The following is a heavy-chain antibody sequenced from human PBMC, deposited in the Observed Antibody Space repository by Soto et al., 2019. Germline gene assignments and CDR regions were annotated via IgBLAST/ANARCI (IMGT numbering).Heavy chain of an antibody. CDR1: GGTFSSYA. D-gene: IGHD2-2*01. CDR3: ARGVVLGYCSSTSCPPGRYYYYGMDV. J-gene: IGHJ6*02. Sequence: GASVKVSCKASGGTFSSYAISWVRQAPGQGLEWMGGIIPIFGTANYAQKFQGRVTITADESTSTAYMELSSLRSEDTAVYYCARGVVLGYCSSTSCPPGRYYYYGMDVWGQGTTVTVSS. V-gene: IGHV1-69*13. CDR2: IIPIFGTA.